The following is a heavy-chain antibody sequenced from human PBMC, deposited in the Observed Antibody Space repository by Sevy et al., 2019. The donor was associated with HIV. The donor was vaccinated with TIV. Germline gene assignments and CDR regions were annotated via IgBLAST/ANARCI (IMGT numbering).Heavy chain of an antibody. V-gene: IGHV3-74*01. CDR1: GFTFSSYW. J-gene: IGHJ6*02. CDR2: INSDGSST. CDR3: ARGLYDYIWGSYRYYYYYYGMDV. D-gene: IGHD3-16*02. Sequence: GGSLRLSCAASGFTFSSYWMHWVRQAPGKVLVWVSRINSDGSSTSYADSVKGRFTISRDNAKNTLYRQMNSLRAEDTAVYYCARGLYDYIWGSYRYYYYYYGMDVWGQGTTVTVSS.